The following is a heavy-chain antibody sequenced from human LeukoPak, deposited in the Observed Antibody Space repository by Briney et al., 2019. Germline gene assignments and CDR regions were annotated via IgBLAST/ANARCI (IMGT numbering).Heavy chain of an antibody. V-gene: IGHV3-74*01. D-gene: IGHD2-15*01. CDR1: GFSFSNDW. CDR2: ISADGTTT. J-gene: IGHJ4*02. CDR3: AGTWSFDY. Sequence: QTGGSLRLSYAVSGFSFSNDWMHWVRRAPGKGVLWVSRISADGTTTHYADSVKGRFTISTDNAKNTLYLQMDRLRADHTAVYYCAGTWSFDYWGQGTLVTVSS.